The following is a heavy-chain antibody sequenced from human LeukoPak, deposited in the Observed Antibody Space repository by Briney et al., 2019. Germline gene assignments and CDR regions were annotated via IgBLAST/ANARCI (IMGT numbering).Heavy chain of an antibody. CDR3: AKEFRAGGCYGDF. CDR1: GFTFSTFG. CDR2: IWYDGSND. J-gene: IGHJ4*02. V-gene: IGHV3-33*06. Sequence: GGSLRLSCAASGFTFSTFGMYWVRQAPGKGLEWVAVIWYDGSNDDYADSVKGRFTISRDNSKNMLYLQMNTLRAEDTAVYYCAKEFRAGGCYGDFWGLGTLVTVSS. D-gene: IGHD2-15*01.